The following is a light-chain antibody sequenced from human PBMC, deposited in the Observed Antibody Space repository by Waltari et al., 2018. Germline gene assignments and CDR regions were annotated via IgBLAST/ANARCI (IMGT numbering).Light chain of an antibody. Sequence: DIVMTQSPDSLAVSLGERATINCKSSQSVLYSSNNQNYLAWYQQKPGQPPKLLIYWASTRESGVPDRFSGGGSGTDVTLTISSLQAEDVAVYYCHQYQSSPRTFGQATKVELK. V-gene: IGKV4-1*01. CDR1: QSVLYSSNNQNY. CDR3: HQYQSSPRT. J-gene: IGKJ1*01. CDR2: WAS.